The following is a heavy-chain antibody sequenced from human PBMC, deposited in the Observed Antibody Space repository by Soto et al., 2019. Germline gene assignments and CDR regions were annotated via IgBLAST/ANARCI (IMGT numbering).Heavy chain of an antibody. J-gene: IGHJ5*02. V-gene: IGHV3-23*01. Sequence: GGSLRLSCAASGFTLSSYAMNGFRQAPGKGLEWVSAISGSAGGTYYADSVRGRFTVSRDNSRNTLYLQMNSLRAEDTAVYYCAKGAAPSWGNWFGPWGQGTLVTVSS. CDR2: ISGSAGGT. CDR1: GFTLSSYA. CDR3: AKGAAPSWGNWFGP. D-gene: IGHD3-16*01.